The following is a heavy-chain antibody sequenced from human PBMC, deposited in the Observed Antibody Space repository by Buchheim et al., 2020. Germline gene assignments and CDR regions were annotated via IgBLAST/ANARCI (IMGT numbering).Heavy chain of an antibody. CDR3: AKEKLGAEIWNALFDY. Sequence: EVQLLESGGDLVQPGGSLRLSCAASGFTFSSYAMSWVRQAPGKGLEWVSAISSSGGSTYYADSVKGRFTISSDNSKNTLYLQMNSLRAEDTAVYYCAKEKLGAEIWNALFDYWGQGTL. CDR1: GFTFSSYA. J-gene: IGHJ4*02. CDR2: ISSSGGST. V-gene: IGHV3-23*01. D-gene: IGHD6-13*01.